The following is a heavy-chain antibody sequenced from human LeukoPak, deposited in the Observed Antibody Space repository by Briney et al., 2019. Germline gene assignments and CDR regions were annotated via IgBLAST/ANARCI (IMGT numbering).Heavy chain of an antibody. V-gene: IGHV1-2*02. D-gene: IGHD3-22*01. J-gene: IGHJ4*02. CDR2: INPNSGGT. CDR3: AITYYYDSSGYYY. Sequence: ASVKVSCKASGYTFTGYYMHWVRQAPGQRLEWMGWINPNSGGTNYAQKFQGRVTMTRDTSISTAYMELSRLRSDDTAVYYCAITYYYDSSGYYYWGQGTLVTVSS. CDR1: GYTFTGYY.